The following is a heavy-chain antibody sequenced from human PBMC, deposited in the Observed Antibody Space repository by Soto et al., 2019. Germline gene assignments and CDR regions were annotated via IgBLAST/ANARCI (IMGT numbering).Heavy chain of an antibody. CDR1: GFTFSSYW. D-gene: IGHD6-13*01. CDR3: ARAAAPGTVDY. CDR2: INEDGSEE. Sequence: EVQLVEFGGGLVQPGGSLRLSCVASGFTFSSYWMSWVRQAPGKGLEWVANINEDGSEEYYVDSVKGRFTISRDNAKNSLYLHMNSLRAEDTAVYYCARAAAPGTVDYWGQGTLVTVSS. V-gene: IGHV3-7*01. J-gene: IGHJ4*02.